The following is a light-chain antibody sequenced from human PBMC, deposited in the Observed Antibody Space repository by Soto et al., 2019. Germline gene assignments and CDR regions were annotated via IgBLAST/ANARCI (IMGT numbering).Light chain of an antibody. CDR3: QQYNSYPWT. CDR1: QDVTTN. J-gene: IGKJ1*01. V-gene: IGKV3-15*01. Sequence: EISMTQFPAILSASPGGGATLSCRAAQDVTTNFAWYQLRRGQPPRLLIYDISTRATGVPARFSGSGSGTEFTLTISSLQPDDFATYYCQQYNSYPWTFGQGTKVDIK. CDR2: DIS.